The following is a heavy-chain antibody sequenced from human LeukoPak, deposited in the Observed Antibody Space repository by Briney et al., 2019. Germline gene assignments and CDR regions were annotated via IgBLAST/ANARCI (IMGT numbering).Heavy chain of an antibody. CDR2: IYHSGST. Sequence: SETLSLTCTVSGDSISSSNWWTWVRQSPGKGLEWIGEIYHSGSTSYNPSLKSRVTILVDKSKNQFSLKLSSVTAADTAVYYCARDRSGYPFDYWGQGTLVTVSS. J-gene: IGHJ4*02. CDR1: GDSISSSNW. D-gene: IGHD3-22*01. CDR3: ARDRSGYPFDY. V-gene: IGHV4-4*02.